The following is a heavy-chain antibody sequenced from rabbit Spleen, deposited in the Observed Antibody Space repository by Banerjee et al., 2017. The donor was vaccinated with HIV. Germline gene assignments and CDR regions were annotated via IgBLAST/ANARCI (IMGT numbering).Heavy chain of an antibody. CDR3: AREEGSAYLFNL. CDR1: GFSFSDRDV. CDR2: INTATGKA. V-gene: IGHV1S45*01. J-gene: IGHJ4*01. Sequence: QEELEESGGGLVKPEGSLTLTCKASGFSFSDRDVMCWVRQAPGKGLEWIACINTATGKAVYASWAKGRFTISKTSSTTVTLQMTSLTAADTATYFCAREEGSAYLFNLWGPGTLVTVS. D-gene: IGHD1-1*01.